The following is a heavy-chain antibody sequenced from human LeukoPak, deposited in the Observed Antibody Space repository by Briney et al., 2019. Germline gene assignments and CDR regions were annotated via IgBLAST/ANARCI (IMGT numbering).Heavy chain of an antibody. CDR3: ATIGDRRSGELYRIDY. J-gene: IGHJ4*02. V-gene: IGHV3-30-3*01. Sequence: GGSLRLSCAASGFTFSNYAMHWVRQAPGKGLERVAVVSYDGSNKYYADSVKGRFTTSRDNSKNTLYLQMNSLRAEDAAVYYCATIGDRRSGELYRIDYWGQGTLVTVSS. CDR1: GFTFSNYA. D-gene: IGHD1-26*01. CDR2: VSYDGSNK.